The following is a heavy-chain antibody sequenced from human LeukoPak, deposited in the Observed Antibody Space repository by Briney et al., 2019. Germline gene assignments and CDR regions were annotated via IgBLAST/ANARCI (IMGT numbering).Heavy chain of an antibody. CDR3: ARERGRAVQYDFRSGYSENEKYYFDY. CDR2: ISGSGGST. D-gene: IGHD3-3*01. J-gene: IGHJ4*02. CDR1: GFTFSSYA. Sequence: PGGSLRLSCAASGFTFSSYAMSWARQAPGKGLEWVSAISGSGGSTYYADSVKGRFTISRDNAKNSLYLQMNSLRAEDTAVYYCARERGRAVQYDFRSGYSENEKYYFDYWGQGTLVTVSS. V-gene: IGHV3-23*01.